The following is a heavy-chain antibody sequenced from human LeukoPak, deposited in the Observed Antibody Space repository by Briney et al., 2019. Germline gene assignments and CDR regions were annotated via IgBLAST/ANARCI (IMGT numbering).Heavy chain of an antibody. D-gene: IGHD2/OR15-2a*01. CDR3: TRVSPSDYYYYDYIDV. CDR1: GFTFSSYW. Sequence: GGSLRLSCAASGFTFSSYWMHWVRQAPGKGLVWVSRIKSDGSTNYADSVKGRFTISRDNAKSTLYLQMNSLRAEDTAVYYCTRVSPSDYYYYDYIDVYGKGPTVTVSS. J-gene: IGHJ6*03. CDR2: IKSDGST. V-gene: IGHV3-74*01.